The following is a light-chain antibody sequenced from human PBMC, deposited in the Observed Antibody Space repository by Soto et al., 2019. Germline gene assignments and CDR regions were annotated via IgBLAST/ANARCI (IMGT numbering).Light chain of an antibody. CDR3: NSYTSSSTQV. Sequence: QSVLTQPASVSGSPGQSITISCTGTSSGVGIYNYVSWYQQHPGKAPKLMIYEVSNRPSGVPNRFSGSKSGNTASLTISGLQAEDEADYYCNSYTSSSTQVFGTGTKVTVL. CDR2: EVS. V-gene: IGLV2-14*01. J-gene: IGLJ1*01. CDR1: SSGVGIYNY.